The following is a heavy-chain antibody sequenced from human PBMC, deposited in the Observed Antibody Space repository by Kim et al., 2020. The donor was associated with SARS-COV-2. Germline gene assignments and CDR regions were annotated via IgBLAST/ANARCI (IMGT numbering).Heavy chain of an antibody. V-gene: IGHV3-30*18. CDR2: ISYDGNSM. J-gene: IGHJ4*02. CDR3: AKDRWLRTYGDFDS. Sequence: GGSLRLSCAASGFTFSSYGMHWVRQAPGKGLDWVALISYDGNSMYYADPVKGRFTISRDNSKNTLYLQINNLGAEDTAVYYCAKDRWLRTYGDFDSWGRGPLVAVSS. D-gene: IGHD5-12*01. CDR1: GFTFSSYG.